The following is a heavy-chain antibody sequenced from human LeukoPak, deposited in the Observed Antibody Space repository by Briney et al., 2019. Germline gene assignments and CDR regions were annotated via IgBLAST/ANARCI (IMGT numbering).Heavy chain of an antibody. J-gene: IGHJ3*02. Sequence: ASVKVSCKASGYTFTDYYIHWVRQAPGQGLEWMGWVNPNNGGTTYSQKFQGRVTMTRDTSISTAYMELSRLRSDDTAVYYCAREKLGTGTFDIWGQGTMVTVSS. CDR2: VNPNNGGT. CDR1: GYTFTDYY. V-gene: IGHV1-2*02. CDR3: AREKLGTGTFDI. D-gene: IGHD7-27*01.